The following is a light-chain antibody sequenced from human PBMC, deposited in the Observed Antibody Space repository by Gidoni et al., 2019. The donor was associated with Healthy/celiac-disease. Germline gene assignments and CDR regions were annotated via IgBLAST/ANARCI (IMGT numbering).Light chain of an antibody. V-gene: IGKV3-15*01. Sequence: EIVMTHSPASLSVSPGERATLSCSASQSVSSNLAWYQQKPGQAPRLLIFGASTRATGIPARFSGSGSGTEFTLTISSLQSEDFAVYYCQQYNTWPRTFGQGTKVEIK. CDR3: QQYNTWPRT. CDR1: QSVSSN. CDR2: GAS. J-gene: IGKJ1*01.